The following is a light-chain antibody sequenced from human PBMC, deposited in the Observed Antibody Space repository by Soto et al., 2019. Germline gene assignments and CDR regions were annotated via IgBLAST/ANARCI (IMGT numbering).Light chain of an antibody. CDR1: QSITY. Sequence: DIQMTQSPSSLSASVGDRVTITCRASQSITYLNWYQQKPGKAPRVLMYDASSLQSGVPSRFSGSGSGTDFTLTITSLQPEDVATYYCQQSYSPPWTFGQGTKVEI. J-gene: IGKJ1*01. CDR3: QQSYSPPWT. V-gene: IGKV1-39*01. CDR2: DAS.